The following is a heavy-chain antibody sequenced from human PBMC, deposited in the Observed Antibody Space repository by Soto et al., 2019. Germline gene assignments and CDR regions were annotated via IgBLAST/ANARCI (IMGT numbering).Heavy chain of an antibody. Sequence: SETLSLTCTVSGGSISSSSYYWGWIRQPPGKGLEWIGSIYYSGSTYYNPSLKSRVTISVDTSKNQFSLKLSSVTAADTAVYYCARQPGMDVWGQGTTVTVSS. CDR3: ARQPGMDV. CDR1: GGSISSSSYY. CDR2: IYYSGST. J-gene: IGHJ6*02. V-gene: IGHV4-39*01.